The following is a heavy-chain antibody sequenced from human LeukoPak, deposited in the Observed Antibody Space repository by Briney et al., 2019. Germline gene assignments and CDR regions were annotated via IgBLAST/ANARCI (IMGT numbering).Heavy chain of an antibody. CDR3: ARSVDYFDNTGPHMMFDY. V-gene: IGHV4-59*11. J-gene: IGHJ4*02. CDR1: GDSITSHY. Sequence: SETLSLTCNVSGDSITSHYWNWIRQPPGKGLEWIGYIYYTGIIKYNPSLTSRVSMSVDRSKNQFFLKMKSVTAADTAVYHCARSVDYFDNTGPHMMFDYWGQGSLVAVSS. D-gene: IGHD3-22*01. CDR2: IYYTGII.